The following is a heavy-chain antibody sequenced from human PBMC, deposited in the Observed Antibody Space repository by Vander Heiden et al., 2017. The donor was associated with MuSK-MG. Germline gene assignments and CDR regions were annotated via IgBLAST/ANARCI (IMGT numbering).Heavy chain of an antibody. CDR1: GFPFSNFA. CDR3: SRVGFQLRSKWFDP. V-gene: IGHV3-30*03. D-gene: IGHD2-2*01. CDR2: ISYDGSNQ. Sequence: QAPLVESGGGVVQPERSLRLSCAASGFPFSNFALHCVRQAQGKGLEWVAVISYDGSNQYYADSVKGRFTVSRDNSKNMVHLQMNSLRVEDTAVYYCSRVGFQLRSKWFDPWGHGSLVIVSS. J-gene: IGHJ5*02.